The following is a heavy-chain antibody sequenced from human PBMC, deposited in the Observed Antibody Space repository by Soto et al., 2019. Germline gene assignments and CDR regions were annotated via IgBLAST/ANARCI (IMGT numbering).Heavy chain of an antibody. Sequence: GGSLRLSCAASGFTFSSYSMNWVRQAPGKGLEWVSYISSSSSTIYYADSVKGRFTISRDNAKNSLYLQMNSLRAEDTAVYYCASLTTVTTFDPWGQGTLVTVSS. J-gene: IGHJ5*02. D-gene: IGHD4-17*01. CDR2: ISSSSSTI. V-gene: IGHV3-48*01. CDR1: GFTFSSYS. CDR3: ASLTTVTTFDP.